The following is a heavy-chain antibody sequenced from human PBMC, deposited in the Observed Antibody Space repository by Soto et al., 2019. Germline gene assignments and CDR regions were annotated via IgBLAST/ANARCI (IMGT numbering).Heavy chain of an antibody. CDR2: IYYTGKT. CDR1: GESPKICGYY. V-gene: IGHV4-31*03. D-gene: IGHD2-15*01. Sequence: KLSHRCHVSGESPKICGYYWTWIRQHPGKVLEWMGYIYYTGKTYDNPSLDSRLNMSVDTSKKQFSLKLSSLTASDTWVYYCSRDGSSTANWIDPWGQGTPDTVSS. J-gene: IGHJ5*02. CDR3: SRDGSSTANWIDP.